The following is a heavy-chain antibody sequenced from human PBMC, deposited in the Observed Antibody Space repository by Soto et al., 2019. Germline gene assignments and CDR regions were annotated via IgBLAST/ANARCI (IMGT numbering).Heavy chain of an antibody. CDR2: VSTNGAT. CDR3: ARADYEILTGSYAMDV. V-gene: IGHV4-4*07. Sequence: KPSETLSLTCTVSDDFISSYYWNWIRQPAGKGLEWIGRVSTNGATNYNPSLESRVTMSADTSKNQFSLKLTSVTAADTAVYFCARADYEILTGSYAMDVWGQGTTVTVSS. J-gene: IGHJ6*02. CDR1: DDFISSYY. D-gene: IGHD3-9*01.